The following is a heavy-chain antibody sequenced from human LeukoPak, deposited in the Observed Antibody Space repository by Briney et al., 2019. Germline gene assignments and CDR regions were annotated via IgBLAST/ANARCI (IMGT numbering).Heavy chain of an antibody. D-gene: IGHD6-13*01. J-gene: IGHJ4*02. CDR1: GFTFSSYG. CDR2: IWYDGSNK. CDR3: AKDFGYSSPIDY. Sequence: GRSLRLSCAASGFTFSSYGMHRVRQAPGKGLEWVAVIWYDGSNKYYADSVKGRFTISRDNSKNTLYLQMNSLRAEDTAVYYCAKDFGYSSPIDYWGQGTLVTVSS. V-gene: IGHV3-33*06.